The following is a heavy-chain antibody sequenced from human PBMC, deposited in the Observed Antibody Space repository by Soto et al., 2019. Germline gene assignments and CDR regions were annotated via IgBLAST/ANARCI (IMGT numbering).Heavy chain of an antibody. CDR3: ARAACSSTSCYNYYAYGMDV. CDR2: IHAGNGNT. J-gene: IGHJ6*02. D-gene: IGHD2-2*01. CDR1: GYTFTAYS. V-gene: IGHV1-3*01. Sequence: ASVKGSCKASGYTFTAYSMPWVRPAPGQRVEWMGWIHAGNGNTEHSQKFQGRVTITRDTSASTAYLELGSLRSEDTAVYYCARAACSSTSCYNYYAYGMDVWGQGTAVTVSS.